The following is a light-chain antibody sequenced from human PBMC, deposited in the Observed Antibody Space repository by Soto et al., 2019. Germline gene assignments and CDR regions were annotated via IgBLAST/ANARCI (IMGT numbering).Light chain of an antibody. CDR3: CSYSSDNTYV. Sequence: QSALTQPASVSGSPGQSITISCSGTTNDIGGYNYVSWYQHHPGKVPKVIIYEVRNRPSGVSNRFSGSKSGNTASLTISGLQAEDEADYYCCSYSSDNTYVFGTGTKVTVL. CDR1: TNDIGGYNY. J-gene: IGLJ1*01. CDR2: EVR. V-gene: IGLV2-14*01.